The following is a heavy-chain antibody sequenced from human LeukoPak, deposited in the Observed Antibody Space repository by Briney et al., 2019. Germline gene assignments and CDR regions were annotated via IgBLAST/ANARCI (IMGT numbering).Heavy chain of an antibody. CDR1: GGSFSGYY. V-gene: IGHV4-34*01. Sequence: PSETLSLTCAVYGGSFSGYYWSWIRQPPGKGLEWIGEINHSGSTNYNPSLKSRVTISVDTSKNQFSLKLSSVTAADTAVYYCARRPGRMAAARRGINWFDPWGQGTLVTVSS. CDR2: INHSGST. CDR3: ARRPGRMAAARRGINWFDP. J-gene: IGHJ5*02. D-gene: IGHD6-13*01.